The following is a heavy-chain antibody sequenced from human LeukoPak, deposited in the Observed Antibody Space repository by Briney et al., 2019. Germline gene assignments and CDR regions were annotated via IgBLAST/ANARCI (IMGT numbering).Heavy chain of an antibody. D-gene: IGHD2-15*01. Sequence: GGSLRLSCAASGXTFSSYAMSWVRQAPGKGLEWVSAISNSDDGRYYADSAKGRFTISRDNSKNTLYLQMNSLRTEDTAVYYCAKDSSASFYCGGGACYSNYWGQGTLVTVSS. V-gene: IGHV3-23*01. CDR3: AKDSSASFYCGGGACYSNY. J-gene: IGHJ4*02. CDR2: ISNSDDGR. CDR1: GXTFSSYA.